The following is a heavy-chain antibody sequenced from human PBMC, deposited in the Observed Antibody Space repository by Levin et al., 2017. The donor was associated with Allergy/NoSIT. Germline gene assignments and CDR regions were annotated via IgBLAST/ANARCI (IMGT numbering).Heavy chain of an antibody. J-gene: IGHJ5*02. CDR2: IIPIFGTA. CDR3: AAGCSGGSCDRGRDWFDP. D-gene: IGHD2-15*01. V-gene: IGHV1-69*13. Sequence: SVKVSCKASGGTFSSYAISWVRQAPGQGLEWMGGIIPIFGTANYAQKFQGRVTITADESTSTAYMELSSLRSEDTAVYYCAAGCSGGSCDRGRDWFDPWGQGTLVTVSS. CDR1: GGTFSSYA.